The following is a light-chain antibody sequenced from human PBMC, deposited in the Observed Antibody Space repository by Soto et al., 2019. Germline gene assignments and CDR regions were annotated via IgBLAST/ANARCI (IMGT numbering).Light chain of an antibody. CDR1: VRGENY. J-gene: IGLJ1*01. V-gene: IGLV3-22*01. Sequence: SYELTQVPSVSVSPGQTARITWSGDVRGENYADWYQQKPGQAPELVIYEESELYPGIPERFSGSTSGNTTTLTISRVLTEEETDYSCLSGDEDNVFGTGTKVTVL. CDR3: LSGDEDNV. CDR2: EES.